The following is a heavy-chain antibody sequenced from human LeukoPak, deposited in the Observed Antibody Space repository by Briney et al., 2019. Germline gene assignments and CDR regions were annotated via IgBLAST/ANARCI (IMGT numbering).Heavy chain of an antibody. D-gene: IGHD4-17*01. CDR1: GYTFTSYD. CDR3: ARVPKDYGDPAFDY. CDR2: MNPNSGNT. J-gene: IGHJ4*02. Sequence: ASVKVSCKASGYTFTSYDINWVRQATGQGLEWMGWMNPNSGNTGYAQKFQGRVTMTRNTSISTAYMELSSLRSEDTAVYYCARVPKDYGDPAFDYWGQGTLVTVSS. V-gene: IGHV1-8*01.